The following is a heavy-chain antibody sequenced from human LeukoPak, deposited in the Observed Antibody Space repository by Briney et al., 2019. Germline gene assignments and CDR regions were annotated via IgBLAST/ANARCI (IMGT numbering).Heavy chain of an antibody. V-gene: IGHV1-8*01. J-gene: IGHJ4*02. CDR1: GYTFTSYD. CDR2: MNPNSGNT. D-gene: IGHD2-2*01. CDR3: ARGVEYQLLGNYHFDY. Sequence: ASVKVSCKASGYTFTSYDINWVRQATGQGLEWMGWMNPNSGNTGHAQKFQGRVTMTRNTSISTAYMELSSLRSEDTAVYYCARGVEYQLLGNYHFDYWGQGTLVTVSS.